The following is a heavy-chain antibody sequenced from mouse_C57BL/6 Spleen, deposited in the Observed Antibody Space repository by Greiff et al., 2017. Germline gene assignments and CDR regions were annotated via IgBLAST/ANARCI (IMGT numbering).Heavy chain of an antibody. D-gene: IGHD1-1*01. CDR1: GYTFTSYW. J-gene: IGHJ2*01. Sequence: VQLQQPGAELVKPGASVKMSCKASGYTFTSYWITWVKQRPGQGLEWIGDIYPGSGSTNYNEKFKSKATLTVDTSSSTAYMRLSSLTSEDSAVYYCAKSRPDYYGSSPYYFDYWGQGTTLTVSS. CDR2: IYPGSGST. CDR3: AKSRPDYYGSSPYYFDY. V-gene: IGHV1-55*01.